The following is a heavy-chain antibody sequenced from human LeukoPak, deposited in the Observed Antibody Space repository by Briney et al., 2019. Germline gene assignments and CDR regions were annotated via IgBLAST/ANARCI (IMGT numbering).Heavy chain of an antibody. Sequence: EASVKVSSKASGYTFTSYGISWVRQAPGQGLEWMGWISAYNGNTNYAQKLQGRVTITTDTSTSTAYMELRSLRSDDTAVYYCAREEGARIDYWGQGTLVTVSS. V-gene: IGHV1-18*04. CDR3: AREEGARIDY. J-gene: IGHJ4*02. D-gene: IGHD1-26*01. CDR2: ISAYNGNT. CDR1: GYTFTSYG.